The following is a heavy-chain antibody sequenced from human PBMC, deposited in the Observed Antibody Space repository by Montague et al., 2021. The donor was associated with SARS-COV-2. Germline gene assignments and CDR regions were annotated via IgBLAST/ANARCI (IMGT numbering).Heavy chain of an antibody. CDR3: ARSYSTTVETRAFDY. CDR2: IDWDDDK. Sequence: PALVKPTQTLTLTCTFSGFSLSTSGMCVSWIRQPPGKALEWLTLIDWDDDKYYSTSLKTRLTISKDTSKNQVVLTMTNMDPVDTATYYCARSYSTTVETRAFDYWGQGTLVTVSA. V-gene: IGHV2-70*01. D-gene: IGHD4-23*01. J-gene: IGHJ4*02. CDR1: GFSLSTSGMC.